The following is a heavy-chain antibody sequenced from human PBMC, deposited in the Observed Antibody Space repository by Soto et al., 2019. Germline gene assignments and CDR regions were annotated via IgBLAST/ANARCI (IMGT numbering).Heavy chain of an antibody. Sequence: QVQLQQWGAGLLKPSETLSVTCAVYGGSFSGYYWSWIRQPPGKGLEWIGEIGHGGGTVYNPSLESRVPISEDSSNHQFSLKLNSVTAADTGVYYCARPGGYYFDSWGQGAPVTVSS. CDR3: ARPGGYYFDS. CDR2: IGHGGGT. D-gene: IGHD3-16*01. J-gene: IGHJ4*02. V-gene: IGHV4-34*01. CDR1: GGSFSGYY.